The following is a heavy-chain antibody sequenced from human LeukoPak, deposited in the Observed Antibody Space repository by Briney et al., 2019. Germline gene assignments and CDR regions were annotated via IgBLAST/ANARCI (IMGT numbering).Heavy chain of an antibody. D-gene: IGHD3-16*02. Sequence: GGPLSFSCEASGLPFSTYAMHWVGQAPGKGLGWASVISGAGGLTYYQDSVKGRFTIARDNAKNTVHLEMNSLRAEDTAVYYCAKGANGGVIAHFDDWGQGTQVTVSS. CDR3: AKGANGGVIAHFDD. J-gene: IGHJ4*02. V-gene: IGHV3-23*01. CDR2: ISGAGGLT. CDR1: GLPFSTYA.